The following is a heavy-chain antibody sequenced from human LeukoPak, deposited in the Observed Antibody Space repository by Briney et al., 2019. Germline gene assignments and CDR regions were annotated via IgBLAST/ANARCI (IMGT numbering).Heavy chain of an antibody. CDR1: GYTFTGYY. CDR3: ARSSSYSGSYCDY. V-gene: IGHV1-2*04. D-gene: IGHD1-26*01. CDR2: INPNSGGT. Sequence: GASVKVSCKASGYTFTGYYMHWVRQAPGQGLEWMGWINPNSGGTNYAQKFQGWVTMTRDTSISTAYMELSRLRSDDTAVYYCARSSSYSGSYCDYWGQGILVTVSS. J-gene: IGHJ4*02.